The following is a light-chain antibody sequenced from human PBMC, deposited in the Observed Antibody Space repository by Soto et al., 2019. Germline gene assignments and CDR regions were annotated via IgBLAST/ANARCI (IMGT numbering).Light chain of an antibody. CDR2: QAS. V-gene: IGKV1-5*03. CDR3: LQDYNYPWT. J-gene: IGKJ1*01. Sequence: DIQMTQSPSTLSASIGDRVTITCRASQTISSWLAWYQQKPGKAPKLLIYQASNLQSGVPSRFSGSGSGTDFTLTISSLQSEDFATYYCLQDYNYPWTFGQGTKVDI. CDR1: QTISSW.